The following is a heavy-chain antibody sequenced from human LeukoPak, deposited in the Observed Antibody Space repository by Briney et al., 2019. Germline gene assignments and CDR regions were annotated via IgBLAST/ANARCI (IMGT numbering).Heavy chain of an antibody. CDR2: IIPIFGTA. D-gene: IGHD6-6*01. J-gene: IGHJ5*02. V-gene: IGHV1-69*05. Sequence: GASVKVSCKASGGTFSSYAISWVRQAPGQGLEWMGGIIPIFGTANYAQKFQGRVTTTTDESTSTAYMELSSLRSEDTAVYYCARVLWGIAARNNWFDPWGQGTLVTVSS. CDR3: ARVLWGIAARNNWFDP. CDR1: GGTFSSYA.